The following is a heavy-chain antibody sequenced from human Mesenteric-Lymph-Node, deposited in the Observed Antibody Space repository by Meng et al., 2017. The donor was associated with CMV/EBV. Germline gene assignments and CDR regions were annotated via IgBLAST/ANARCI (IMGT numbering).Heavy chain of an antibody. J-gene: IGHJ5*02. CDR3: ASEASSTVWLAP. CDR2: INPNGGGT. D-gene: IGHD3-10*01. CDR1: GYLFTGYF. V-gene: IGHV1-2*06. Sequence: SCKDSGYLFTGYFMHRVRQAPGQGLEWMGRINPNGGGTDYARRFQGRVTMTSDTSINTAYMEMTRLRPDDTAVYYCASEASSTVWLAPWGQGTLVTVSS.